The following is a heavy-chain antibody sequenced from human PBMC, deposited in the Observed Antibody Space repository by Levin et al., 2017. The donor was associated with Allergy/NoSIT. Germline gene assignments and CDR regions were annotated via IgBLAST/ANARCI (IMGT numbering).Heavy chain of an antibody. V-gene: IGHV3-23*01. CDR2: ITNSGRT. J-gene: IGHJ4*02. Sequence: GESLKISCAASGFTFNNYAMSWVRQAPGKGLEWVSAITNSGRTYYADSVKGRFTVSRDNSKNTLDLQMNSLRADDTAVYYGAKGMTTVVPVFDYWGQGPLVTVSS. D-gene: IGHD4-23*01. CDR1: GFTFNNYA. CDR3: AKGMTTVVPVFDY.